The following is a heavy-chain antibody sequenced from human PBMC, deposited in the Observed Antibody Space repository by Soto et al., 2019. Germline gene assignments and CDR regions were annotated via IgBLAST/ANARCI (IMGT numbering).Heavy chain of an antibody. D-gene: IGHD1-26*01. CDR2: ISPNSGGT. CDR3: GKGRSGDVGVFY. Sequence: QVQLVQSGAEVKKSGASVKISCKASGYSFTCYYIHWVRQAPGQGFEWMGEISPNSGGTKYAQKFQGRVTMTRGTSITTVYMDLSNLSPDDTAVYYCGKGRSGDVGVFYWGQGTLVTVYS. CDR1: GYSFTCYY. V-gene: IGHV1-2*02. J-gene: IGHJ4*02.